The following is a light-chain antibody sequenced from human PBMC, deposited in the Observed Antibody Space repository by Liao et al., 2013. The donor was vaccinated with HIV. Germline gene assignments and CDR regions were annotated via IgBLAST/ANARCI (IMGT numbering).Light chain of an antibody. CDR2: KDT. CDR3: QSADSSGTYVV. Sequence: SYELTQPPSVSVSPGQTARITCSGDALAKQYAHWYQQKPGQAPVLVMYKDTERPSGIPERFSGSSSGTTVTLTISGVQAEDEADYYCQSADSSGTYVVFGGGTKLTVL. J-gene: IGLJ2*01. V-gene: IGLV3-25*03. CDR1: ALAKQY.